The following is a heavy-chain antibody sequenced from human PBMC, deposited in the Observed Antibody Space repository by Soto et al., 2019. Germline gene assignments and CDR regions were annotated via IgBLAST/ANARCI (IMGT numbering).Heavy chain of an antibody. J-gene: IGHJ6*02. Sequence: QRHEWMGWINAGNGNTKYSQKFQGRVTITRDTSASTAYMELSSLRSEDTAVYYCARSTSGWRRYYCYVTDVWGHGTTVIV. D-gene: IGHD6-19*01. V-gene: IGHV1-3*01. CDR2: INAGNGNT. CDR3: ARSTSGWRRYYCYVTDV.